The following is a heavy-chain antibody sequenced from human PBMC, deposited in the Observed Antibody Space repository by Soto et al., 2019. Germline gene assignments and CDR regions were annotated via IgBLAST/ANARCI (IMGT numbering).Heavy chain of an antibody. CDR3: ARNGDSSDYRGWFDP. J-gene: IGHJ5*02. D-gene: IGHD3-22*01. V-gene: IGHV1-69*12. Sequence: QVQLEQSGAEVKKPGSSVKVSCKASGGTFSNSAISWVRQAPGQGLEWMGGIMPIFRTPDYAQKFQGRVTVTADESTSTAYMELSGLRSDDTAVYYCARNGDSSDYRGWFDPWGQGTLVTVSS. CDR2: IMPIFRTP. CDR1: GGTFSNSA.